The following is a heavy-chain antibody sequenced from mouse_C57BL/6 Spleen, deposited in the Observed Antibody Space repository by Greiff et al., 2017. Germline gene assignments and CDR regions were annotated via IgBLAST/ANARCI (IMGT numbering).Heavy chain of an antibody. CDR2: IYPSDSET. Sequence: VQLQQPGAELVRPGSSVKLSCKASGYTFTSYWMDWVKQRPGQGLEWIGNIYPSDSETPYNQKFKDKATLTVDKSSSTAYMQLSSLPSADSAVDYCSGSGCGCKAMDYWGQGTSVTGSS. CDR1: GYTFTSYW. V-gene: IGHV1-61*01. CDR3: SGSGCGCKAMDY. J-gene: IGHJ4*01. D-gene: IGHD2-2*01.